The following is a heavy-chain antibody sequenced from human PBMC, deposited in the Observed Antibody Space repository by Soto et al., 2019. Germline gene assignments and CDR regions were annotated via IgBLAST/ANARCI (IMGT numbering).Heavy chain of an antibody. CDR3: AREPVSYCSVGSCSLDY. Sequence: QVQLQQWGAGLLKPSETLSLTCAVYGGSFSGYYWSWIRQPPGKGLEGIGEINHSGSAKYKPSLKSRVTISVDTSKTRFSLKLGSVTAAETVVYYCAREPVSYCSVGSCSLDYWGQGTLVTVSS. CDR2: INHSGSA. D-gene: IGHD2-15*01. CDR1: GGSFSGYY. J-gene: IGHJ4*02. V-gene: IGHV4-34*01.